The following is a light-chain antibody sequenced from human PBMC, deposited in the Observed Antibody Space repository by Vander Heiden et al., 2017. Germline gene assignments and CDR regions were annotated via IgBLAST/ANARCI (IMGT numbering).Light chain of an antibody. CDR3: CSYAGNYSRYV. J-gene: IGLJ1*01. Sequence: QSVLTQPRLVAGSLGQSVTIPCTGTNSDVGNYNYVSWYRHQPGKAPRLLLYDVNERASGVPGRFSGSKSGNTASLTISGLQAEDEADYYCCSYAGNYSRYVFGLGTELTVL. CDR2: DVN. V-gene: IGLV2-11*01. CDR1: NSDVGNYNY.